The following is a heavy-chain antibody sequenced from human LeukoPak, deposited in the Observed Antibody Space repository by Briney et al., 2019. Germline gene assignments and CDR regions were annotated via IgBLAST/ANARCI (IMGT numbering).Heavy chain of an antibody. J-gene: IGHJ4*02. Sequence: GGSLRLSCAPSGFTFSDYYMSWIRQAPGKGLEWVSYISSSGSTIYYADSVKGRFTISRDNAKNSLYLQMNSLRAEDTAVYYCARENNEATSSLFDYWGQGTLVTVSS. CDR1: GFTFSDYY. D-gene: IGHD1/OR15-1a*01. V-gene: IGHV3-11*01. CDR3: ARENNEATSSLFDY. CDR2: ISSSGSTI.